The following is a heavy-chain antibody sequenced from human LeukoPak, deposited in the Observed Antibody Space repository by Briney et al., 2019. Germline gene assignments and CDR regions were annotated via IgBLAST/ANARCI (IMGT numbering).Heavy chain of an antibody. J-gene: IGHJ6*03. CDR2: LDESGRP. Sequence: SETLSLTCSVSGGSIRSGDHHWAWVRQPPGKGLEFIGSLDESGRPYYNRPLKSRVSISGDTSGKQFSLNLTSVTAADTAVYFCARDLGGYPFFMDVWGRGATVIVSS. CDR3: ARDLGGYPFFMDV. CDR1: GGSIRSGDHH. D-gene: IGHD2-15*01. V-gene: IGHV4-39*07.